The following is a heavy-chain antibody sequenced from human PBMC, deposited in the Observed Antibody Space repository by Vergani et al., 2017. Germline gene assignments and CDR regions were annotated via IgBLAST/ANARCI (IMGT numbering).Heavy chain of an antibody. CDR2: IYYSGST. V-gene: IGHV4-59*01. D-gene: IGHD4-23*01. J-gene: IGHJ4*02. CDR3: AREADYGGNSGDYYFDY. CDR1: GGSISSYY. Sequence: QVQLPESGPGLVKPSETLSLPCTVSGGSISSYYWSWIRQPPGKGLEWIGYIYYSGSTNYNPSLKSRVTISVDTSKNQFSLKLSSVTAADTAVYYCAREADYGGNSGDYYFDYWGQGTLVTVSS.